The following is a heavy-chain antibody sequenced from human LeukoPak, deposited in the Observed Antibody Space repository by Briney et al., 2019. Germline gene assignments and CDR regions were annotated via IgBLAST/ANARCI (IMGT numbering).Heavy chain of an antibody. D-gene: IGHD2-2*01. J-gene: IGHJ4*02. Sequence: GESLKISCKGSGYSFSSYWIGWVRQIPGKGLEWMGIIDPRDSDTRYSPSFRGQVTISAAKSINTAYLQWSSLKASDTAIYYCARRQYQLNKPPFDYWGQGTQGTVTS. CDR1: GYSFSSYW. CDR2: IDPRDSDT. CDR3: ARRQYQLNKPPFDY. V-gene: IGHV5-51*01.